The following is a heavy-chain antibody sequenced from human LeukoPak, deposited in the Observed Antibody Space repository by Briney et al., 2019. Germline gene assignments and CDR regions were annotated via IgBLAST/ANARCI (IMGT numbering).Heavy chain of an antibody. CDR2: INPNSGGT. J-gene: IGHJ6*02. Sequence: ASVKVSRKASGYTFTGYYMHWVRQAPGQGLEWMGWINPNSGGTNYAQKFQGRVTMTRDTSISTAYMELSRLRSDDTAVYYCARDLERGYSYCYGMDVWGQGTTVTVSS. CDR3: ARDLERGYSYCYGMDV. CDR1: GYTFTGYY. D-gene: IGHD2-2*03. V-gene: IGHV1-2*02.